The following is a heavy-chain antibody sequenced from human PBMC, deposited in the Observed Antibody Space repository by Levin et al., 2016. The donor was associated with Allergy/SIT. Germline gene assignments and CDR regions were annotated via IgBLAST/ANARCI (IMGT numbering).Heavy chain of an antibody. CDR2: ISGSGDNT. V-gene: IGHV3-23*01. D-gene: IGHD6-19*01. CDR1: GFTFSSFA. Sequence: GGSLRLSCAASGFTFSSFAMSWVRQAPGKGLEWVSGISGSGDNTYYTDSMKGRFTISRDNSRNTLYLQMNSLTADDTAVYYCAKEGLGVDGSGWFDYWGQGTVVTVSS. J-gene: IGHJ4*02. CDR3: AKEGLGVDGSGWFDY.